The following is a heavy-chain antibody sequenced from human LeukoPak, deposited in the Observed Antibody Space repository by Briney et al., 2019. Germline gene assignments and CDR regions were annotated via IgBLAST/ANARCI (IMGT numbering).Heavy chain of an antibody. CDR3: ARGDYSGSYYYFDY. CDR2: ISGYNGIT. V-gene: IGHV1-18*01. D-gene: IGHD1-26*01. Sequence: ASVKVSCKASGYTFSSYGISWVRQAPGQGLEWMGWISGYNGITSYAQKLEGRVTMTTDTSTTTAYMELRSLRSDDTAVYYCARGDYSGSYYYFDYWGQGTPVTVSS. CDR1: GYTFSSYG. J-gene: IGHJ4*02.